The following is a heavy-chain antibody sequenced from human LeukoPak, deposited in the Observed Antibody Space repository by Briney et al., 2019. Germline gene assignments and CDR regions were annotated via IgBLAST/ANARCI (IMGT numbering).Heavy chain of an antibody. Sequence: GASVKVSCKASGYTFTGYYMHWVRQAPGQGLEWMGWINPNSGGTNYAQKFQGRVTMTRDTSISTAYMELSSLRSEDTAVYYCATTVPTIIMVATFAFDYWGQGTLVTVSS. CDR1: GYTFTGYY. J-gene: IGHJ4*02. CDR3: ATTVPTIIMVATFAFDY. CDR2: INPNSGGT. D-gene: IGHD5-12*01. V-gene: IGHV1-2*02.